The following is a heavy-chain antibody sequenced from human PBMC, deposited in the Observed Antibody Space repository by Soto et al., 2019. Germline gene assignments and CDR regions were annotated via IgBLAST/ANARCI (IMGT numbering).Heavy chain of an antibody. J-gene: IGHJ3*02. V-gene: IGHV1-18*01. CDR3: ARTRGVYYDSSGYPDDAFDI. CDR1: GYTFTSYG. Sequence: ASVKVSCKASGYTFTSYGISWVRQAPGQGLEWMGWISAIIGNANYAQKLQGRVTITADESTSTAYMELSSLRSEDTAVYYCARTRGVYYDSSGYPDDAFDIWGQGTMVTVSS. CDR2: ISAIIGNA. D-gene: IGHD3-22*01.